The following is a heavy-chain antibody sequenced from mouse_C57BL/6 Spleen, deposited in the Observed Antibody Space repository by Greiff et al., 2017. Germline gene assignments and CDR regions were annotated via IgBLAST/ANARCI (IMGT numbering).Heavy chain of an antibody. V-gene: IGHV1-53*01. D-gene: IGHD2-4*01. CDR3: ARGGYYDYDLYAMDY. J-gene: IGHJ4*01. Sequence: QVQLQQPGTELVKPGASVKLSCKASGYTFTSYWMHWVKQRPGQGLEWIGNINPSNGGTNYNEKFKSKATLTVDKSSSTAYMQLSSLTSEDSAVYYSARGGYYDYDLYAMDYWGQGTSVTAS. CDR1: GYTFTSYW. CDR2: INPSNGGT.